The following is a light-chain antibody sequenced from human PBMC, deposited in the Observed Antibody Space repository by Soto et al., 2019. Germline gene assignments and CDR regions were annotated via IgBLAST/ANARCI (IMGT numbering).Light chain of an antibody. Sequence: IQMTQSPSSLSASIEDRITITCRASQSISTYLNWYQQKPGKAPSLLIYGASTLQSGVPSRFSGSGSATDFTLTISSLQPEDFATYYCQQTFITPPLTFGGGTKVEIK. V-gene: IGKV1-39*01. CDR3: QQTFITPPLT. J-gene: IGKJ4*01. CDR2: GAS. CDR1: QSISTY.